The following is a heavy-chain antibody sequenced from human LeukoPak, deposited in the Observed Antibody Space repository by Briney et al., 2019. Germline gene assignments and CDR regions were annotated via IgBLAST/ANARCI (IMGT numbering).Heavy chain of an antibody. CDR1: GFTFSSYA. J-gene: IGHJ4*02. Sequence: GGSLRLSCAASGFTFSSYAMHWVRQAPGKGLEWVAVISYDGSNKYYADSVKGRFTISRDNSKNTLYLQMNSLRAEDTAVYYCAKALSPGVSMVATKAIDYWGQGTLVTVSS. V-gene: IGHV3-30-3*01. CDR2: ISYDGSNK. CDR3: AKALSPGVSMVATKAIDY. D-gene: IGHD5-12*01.